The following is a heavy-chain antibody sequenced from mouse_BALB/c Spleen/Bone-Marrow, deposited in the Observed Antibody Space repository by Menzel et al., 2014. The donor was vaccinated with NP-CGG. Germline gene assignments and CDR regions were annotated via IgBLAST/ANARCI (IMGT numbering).Heavy chain of an antibody. V-gene: IGHV1-9*01. Sequence: VHVKQSGAELMKPGASVKISCKATGYTFSNYWIDWVKQRPGHGLEWIGEILPGSGTANYNEKFKGKATFTADTSSNTAYMQLSSLTSEDSALYYCARASVVPYYFDFWGQGTTLTVSS. J-gene: IGHJ2*01. CDR2: ILPGSGTA. D-gene: IGHD1-1*01. CDR1: GYTFSNYW. CDR3: ARASVVPYYFDF.